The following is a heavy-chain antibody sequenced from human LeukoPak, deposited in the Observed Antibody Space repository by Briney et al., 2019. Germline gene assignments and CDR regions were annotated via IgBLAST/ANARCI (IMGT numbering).Heavy chain of an antibody. J-gene: IGHJ5*02. CDR1: GVSIRSAGYS. D-gene: IGHD3-3*01. Sequence: SQTLSLTCAVSGVSIRSAGYSYYWIRQYSGKGLEWIGHIYYSGSPSYNPSLKSRVTISMDTSKNHFSLNLTSVTAADTAVYFCARDGATGVFETWGQGTLVAVSS. V-gene: IGHV4-31*11. CDR3: ARDGATGVFET. CDR2: IYYSGSP.